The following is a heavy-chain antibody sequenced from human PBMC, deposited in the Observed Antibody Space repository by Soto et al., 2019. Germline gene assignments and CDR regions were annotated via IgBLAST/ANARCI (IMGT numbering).Heavy chain of an antibody. D-gene: IGHD7-27*01. CDR2: FDPEDGET. V-gene: IGHV1-24*01. CDR3: ATSPTGGFDY. J-gene: IGHJ4*02. CDR1: GYTLTELS. Sequence: ASVKVSCKDSGYTLTELSMHWVLQAPGKGLEWMGGFDPEDGETIYAQKFQGRVTMTEDTSTDTAYMELSSLRSEDTAVYYCATSPTGGFDYWGQGTLVTVSS.